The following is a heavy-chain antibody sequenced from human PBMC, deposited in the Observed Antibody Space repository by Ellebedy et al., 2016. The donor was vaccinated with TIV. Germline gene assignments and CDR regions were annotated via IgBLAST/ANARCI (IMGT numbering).Heavy chain of an antibody. CDR1: GFTFSSYS. Sequence: GESLKISSAASGFTFSSYSMNWVRQAPGKGLDWVSYISSSSSTIYYADSVKGRFTISRDNAKNSLYLQINSLRAEDTAVYYCARDLSTTVTTSRYYYYYGMDVWGQGTTVTVSS. D-gene: IGHD4-17*01. J-gene: IGHJ6*02. V-gene: IGHV3-48*01. CDR3: ARDLSTTVTTSRYYYYYGMDV. CDR2: ISSSSSTI.